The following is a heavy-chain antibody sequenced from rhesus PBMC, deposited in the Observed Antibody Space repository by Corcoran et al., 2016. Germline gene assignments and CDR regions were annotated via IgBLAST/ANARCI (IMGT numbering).Heavy chain of an antibody. J-gene: IGHJ4*01. D-gene: IGHD5-12*01. Sequence: DVQLVESGGGLVKPGGSLRLSCVASGFTFSSYEMHWVRQAPGKGREWVSVISESVGTIYYADSVKGQFTISRDNAKNSLFLQMNSLRAEDTAVYYCTRDFVDTATVTGLGDYWGQGVLVTVSS. CDR2: ISESVGTI. CDR1: GFTFSSYE. CDR3: TRDFVDTATVTGLGDY. V-gene: IGHV3-100*02.